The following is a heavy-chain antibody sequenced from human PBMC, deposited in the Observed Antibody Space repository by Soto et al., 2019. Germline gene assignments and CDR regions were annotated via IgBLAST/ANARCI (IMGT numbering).Heavy chain of an antibody. CDR3: AHGSGWLTDY. V-gene: IGHV2-5*02. CDR2: IYWDNDK. Sequence: QITLKESGPTLVKPTQTLTLTCTFSGFSLSSPAVGVNWIRQPPGKALEWLALIYWDNDKQYSPSLRSRLTITKDSPKIPVVLPMTNMERVRTATYYWAHGSGWLTDYWGHGTVVTVSS. D-gene: IGHD6-19*01. CDR1: GFSLSSPAVG. J-gene: IGHJ4*01.